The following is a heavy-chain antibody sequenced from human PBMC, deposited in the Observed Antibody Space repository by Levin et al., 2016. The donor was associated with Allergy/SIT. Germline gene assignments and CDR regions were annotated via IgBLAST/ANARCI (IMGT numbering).Heavy chain of an antibody. V-gene: IGHV1-3*01. CDR3: AKDFNCKTINCYSYGLDV. J-gene: IGHJ6*04. D-gene: IGHD2-21*01. CDR2: IDAVNGNT. Sequence: ASVKVSCKASGYTFTSSTMHWVRQAPGQGLEWMGWIDAVNGNTNYSPKLQGRLTITRDTSASTVYMELSSLRPEDTAVYYCAKDFNCKTINCYSYGLDVWGKGTTVTVSS. CDR1: GYTFTSST.